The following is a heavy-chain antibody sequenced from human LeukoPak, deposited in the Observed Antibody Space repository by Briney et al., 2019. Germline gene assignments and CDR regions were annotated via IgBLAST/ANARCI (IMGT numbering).Heavy chain of an antibody. Sequence: SETLSLTCAVYGGSFSGYYWSWIRQPPGKGLEWIGEINHSGSTNYNPSLKSRVTISVDTSKNQFSLKLSSVTAADTAVYYCARVSSRRLPPSYSYDRRNYFDYWGQGTLVTVSS. D-gene: IGHD3-22*01. CDR2: INHSGST. J-gene: IGHJ4*02. CDR1: GGSFSGYY. V-gene: IGHV4-34*01. CDR3: ARVSSRRLPPSYSYDRRNYFDY.